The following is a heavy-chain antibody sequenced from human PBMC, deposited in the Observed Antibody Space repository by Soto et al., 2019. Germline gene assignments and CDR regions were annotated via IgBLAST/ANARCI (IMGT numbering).Heavy chain of an antibody. V-gene: IGHV2-5*02. J-gene: IGHJ5*02. CDR3: AHTVDDFVSPRIFAP. CDR2: IYGDDDA. D-gene: IGHD3-16*01. Sequence: QITLKESGPPLARPTQTLTLTCTFSGFSLTTTGVGVGWIRQPPGKAPEWLAVIYGDDDARYSPSLRRRLTITKDSSKNPVVLTMTTMDPVDTATYFCAHTVDDFVSPRIFAPWGQGILVTVSS. CDR1: GFSLTTTGVG.